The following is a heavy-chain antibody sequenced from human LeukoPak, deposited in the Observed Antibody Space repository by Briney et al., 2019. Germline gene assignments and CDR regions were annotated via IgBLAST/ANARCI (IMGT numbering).Heavy chain of an antibody. CDR2: IYHSGNT. V-gene: IGHV4-30-2*01. CDR3: ANVLLWFGDPGWFDP. CDR1: GASISSGDYY. D-gene: IGHD3-10*01. Sequence: SETLSHTCNVSGASISSGDYYWSWIRQPPGKGLEWIGYIYHSGNTYYKPSLKSRVTISADTSKNQFSLKLSSVTAADTAVYYCANVLLWFGDPGWFDPWGQGTLVTVSS. J-gene: IGHJ5*02.